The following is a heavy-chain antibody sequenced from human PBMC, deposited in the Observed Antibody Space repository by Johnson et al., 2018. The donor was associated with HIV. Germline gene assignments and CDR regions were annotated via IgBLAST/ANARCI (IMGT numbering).Heavy chain of an antibody. CDR2: IKQDGSEK. J-gene: IGHJ3*02. D-gene: IGHD3-3*01. Sequence: MMLVESGGGLVQPGGSLRLSCAASGFTFSSYAMSWVRQAPGKGLEWVANIKQDGSEKYYVDSVKGRFTISRDNAKNSLYLQMNSLRAEDTAVYYCARASLEWLLSLVPLGAFDIWGQGTMVTVSS. CDR1: GFTFSSYA. CDR3: ARASLEWLLSLVPLGAFDI. V-gene: IGHV3-7*01.